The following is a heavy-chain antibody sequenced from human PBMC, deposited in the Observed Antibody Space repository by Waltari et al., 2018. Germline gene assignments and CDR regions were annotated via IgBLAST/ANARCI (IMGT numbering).Heavy chain of an antibody. D-gene: IGHD3-22*01. CDR2: INAGNGNT. CDR3: ARGYYYDSSGVYFDY. Sequence: QVQLVQSGAEVKKPGASVKVSCKASGYTFTSYAMHWVRQAPGQRLEWMGWINAGNGNTKYSQKFQGRVTITRDTSASTAYMELSSLRSEDTAVYYCARGYYYDSSGVYFDYWGQGTLVTVSS. V-gene: IGHV1-3*01. J-gene: IGHJ4*02. CDR1: GYTFTSYA.